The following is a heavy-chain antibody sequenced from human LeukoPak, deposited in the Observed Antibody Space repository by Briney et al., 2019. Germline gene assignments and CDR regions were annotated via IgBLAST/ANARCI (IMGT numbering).Heavy chain of an antibody. J-gene: IGHJ4*02. CDR1: GFTFSSYR. Sequence: GGSLRLSCAASGFTFSSYRMSWVRQAPGKGLEWVANIKQDGSEKYYVDSVKGRFTISRDNAKNSLSLQMNSLRAEDTAVYYCARLLYGDFDYWGQGTLVTVSS. D-gene: IGHD4-17*01. CDR3: ARLLYGDFDY. V-gene: IGHV3-7*01. CDR2: IKQDGSEK.